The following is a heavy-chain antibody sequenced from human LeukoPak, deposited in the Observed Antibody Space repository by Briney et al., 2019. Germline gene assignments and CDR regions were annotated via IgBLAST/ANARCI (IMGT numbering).Heavy chain of an antibody. V-gene: IGHV4-31*03. CDR1: GGSISSGGYY. D-gene: IGHD4-17*01. CDR2: IYYSGST. CDR3: ARSNAGYGDYYFDY. Sequence: PSQTLSLTCTVSGGSISSGGYYWSWIRQHPGKGLEWIGYIYYSGSTYYNPSLKSRVTISVDTSKNQFSLKLSSVTAADTAVYYCARSNAGYGDYYFDYWGQGTLVTVSS. J-gene: IGHJ4*02.